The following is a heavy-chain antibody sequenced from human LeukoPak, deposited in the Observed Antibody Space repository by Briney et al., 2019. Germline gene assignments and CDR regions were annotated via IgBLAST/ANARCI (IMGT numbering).Heavy chain of an antibody. Sequence: SETLSLTCMVSGGSISGHFWSWIRRPPGKGLEWIGYIHYTGSTKYNPSLKSRLTISVDTSKNQFSLKLSSVPAADTAVYYCASVNDEGYSPSWGQGTLVTVSS. V-gene: IGHV4-59*11. D-gene: IGHD3-22*01. CDR2: IHYTGST. J-gene: IGHJ4*02. CDR3: ASVNDEGYSPS. CDR1: GGSISGHF.